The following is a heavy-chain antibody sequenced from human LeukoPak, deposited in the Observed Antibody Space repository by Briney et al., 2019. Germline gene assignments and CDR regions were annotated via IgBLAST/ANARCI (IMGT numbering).Heavy chain of an antibody. J-gene: IGHJ4*02. Sequence: PSETLSLTCSVSGVSISSYYRSWVRQPPGKGLEWIGYMYSSGRNNYNSSLKSRVTIALNTSQNQFSLKLRSVPAADTAVYYCARAWSDGTGYFIDFWGQGILVAVSS. CDR1: GVSISSYY. CDR3: ARAWSDGTGYFIDF. D-gene: IGHD3-22*01. CDR2: MYSSGRN. V-gene: IGHV4-59*01.